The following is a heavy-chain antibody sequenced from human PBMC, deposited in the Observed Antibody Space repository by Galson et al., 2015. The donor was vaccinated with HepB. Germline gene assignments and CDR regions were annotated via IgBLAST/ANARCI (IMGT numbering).Heavy chain of an antibody. V-gene: IGHV3-43*01. CDR2: IPWDGGRT. CDR3: AKPDYGDSFFDY. Sequence: SLRLSCAASGFTFDDYTMHWVRQAPGKGLEWVSLIPWDGGRTYYADSVKGRFTISRDNSKSSLYLQMNSLRSKDTALYYCAKPDYGDSFFDYWGQGTLVTVSS. D-gene: IGHD4-17*01. CDR1: GFTFDDYT. J-gene: IGHJ4*02.